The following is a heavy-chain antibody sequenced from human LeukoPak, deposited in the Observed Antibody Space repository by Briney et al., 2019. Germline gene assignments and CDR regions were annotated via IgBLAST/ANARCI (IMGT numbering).Heavy chain of an antibody. Sequence: SETLSLTCAVSGYSISSGYYWGWIRQPPGKGLEWIGSIYHSGSTYYNPSLKSRVTISVDTSMNQFSLKLSSVTAADTAVYYCARVEDGDYVFDYWGQGTLVTVSS. J-gene: IGHJ4*02. D-gene: IGHD4-17*01. CDR2: IYHSGST. V-gene: IGHV4-38-2*01. CDR1: GYSISSGYY. CDR3: ARVEDGDYVFDY.